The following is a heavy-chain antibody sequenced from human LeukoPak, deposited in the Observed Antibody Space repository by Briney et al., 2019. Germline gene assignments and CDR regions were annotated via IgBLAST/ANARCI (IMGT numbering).Heavy chain of an antibody. D-gene: IGHD3-22*01. V-gene: IGHV3-33*01. J-gene: IGHJ4*02. CDR1: GFTFSSYG. Sequence: GGSLRLSCAASGFTFSSYGMHWVRQAPGKGLEWVSVIRYGGSNKYYADSVKGRFTISRDNSKNTLFLQMNSLRAEDTAVYYCARGRYDGGGYYLDYWGQGTLVTVSS. CDR2: IRYGGSNK. CDR3: ARGRYDGGGYYLDY.